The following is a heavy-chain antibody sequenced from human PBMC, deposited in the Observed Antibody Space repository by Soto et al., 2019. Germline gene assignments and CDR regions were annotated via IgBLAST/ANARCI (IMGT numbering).Heavy chain of an antibody. D-gene: IGHD3-10*01. CDR1: GGSISSGGYY. V-gene: IGHV4-31*03. Sequence: QVQLQESGPGLVKPSQTLSLTCTVSGGSISSGGYYWSWIRQHPGKGLEWIGYIYYSGSTYYNPSLKSRVTISVDTAKNKFSLKRSSVTAADTSVYYCARVTMVRGVIITKGTFDYWGQGTLVTVSS. CDR2: IYYSGST. J-gene: IGHJ4*02. CDR3: ARVTMVRGVIITKGTFDY.